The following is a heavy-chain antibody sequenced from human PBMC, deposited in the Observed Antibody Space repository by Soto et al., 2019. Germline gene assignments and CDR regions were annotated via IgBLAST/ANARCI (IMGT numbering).Heavy chain of an antibody. D-gene: IGHD2-15*01. Sequence: QVQLVESGGGVVQPGRSLRLSCAASGFTFSSYGMHWVRQAPGKGLEWVAVISYDGSNKYYADSVKGRFTISRDNSKNTLYLQMNSLRAEDTAVYYCAKDGWRSGGSCYCFDYWGQGTLVTVSS. J-gene: IGHJ4*02. CDR1: GFTFSSYG. CDR2: ISYDGSNK. V-gene: IGHV3-30*18. CDR3: AKDGWRSGGSCYCFDY.